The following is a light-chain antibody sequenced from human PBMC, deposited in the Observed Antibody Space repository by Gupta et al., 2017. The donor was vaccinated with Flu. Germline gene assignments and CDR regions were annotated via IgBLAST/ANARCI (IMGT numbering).Light chain of an antibody. CDR2: GAS. J-gene: IGKJ5*01. V-gene: IGKV1-39*01. CDR1: QRITTF. CDR3: QQSYSGIT. Sequence: VRDRVTITCRASQRITTFLNWYNQIPGTAPKLLFYGASNLPTGVPSRFSGSGSGTDFTLTISNLQPEDFAIYYCQQSYSGITFGQGTRLDMK.